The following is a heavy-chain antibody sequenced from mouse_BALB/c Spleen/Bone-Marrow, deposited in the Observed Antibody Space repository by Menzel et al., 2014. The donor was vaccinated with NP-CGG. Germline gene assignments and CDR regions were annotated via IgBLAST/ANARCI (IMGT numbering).Heavy chain of an antibody. Sequence: QVQLKQSGAELMKPGASVKISCKATGYTFSSYWIEWVKQRPGHGLEWIGEILPGRGSTNYNEKFKGKATFTSDTSSNTAYMQLSSLTSVDSAVYYCARWDTTAMDYWGQGTSVTVSS. J-gene: IGHJ4*01. CDR3: ARWDTTAMDY. D-gene: IGHD1-1*01. CDR2: ILPGRGST. V-gene: IGHV1-9*01. CDR1: GYTFSSYW.